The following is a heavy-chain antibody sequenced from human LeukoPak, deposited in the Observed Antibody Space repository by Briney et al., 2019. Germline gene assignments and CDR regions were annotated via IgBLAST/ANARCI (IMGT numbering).Heavy chain of an antibody. Sequence: SETLSLTCTVPGASIRSYYWSCIRQPPGKGLEWIGYIYYSGSTNYNPSLKSRVTISVDTSKNQFSLKLSSVTAADTAVYYCARVVVDGYKRYWGQGTLVTVSS. J-gene: IGHJ4*02. CDR1: GASIRSYY. CDR2: IYYSGST. CDR3: ARVVVDGYKRY. D-gene: IGHD5-24*01. V-gene: IGHV4-59*01.